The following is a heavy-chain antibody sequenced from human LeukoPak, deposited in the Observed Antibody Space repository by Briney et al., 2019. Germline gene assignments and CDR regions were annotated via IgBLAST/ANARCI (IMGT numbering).Heavy chain of an antibody. Sequence: TGGSLRLSCAASGFTFSSYWMHWVRQAPGKGLVWVSRINSDGSSTNYVDSVKGRFTVSRDNAKNTLYLQMNSLRAEDTAVYYCATFNPTVDYWGQGTLVTVSS. V-gene: IGHV3-74*01. CDR2: INSDGSST. CDR1: GFTFSSYW. J-gene: IGHJ4*02. CDR3: ATFNPTVDY.